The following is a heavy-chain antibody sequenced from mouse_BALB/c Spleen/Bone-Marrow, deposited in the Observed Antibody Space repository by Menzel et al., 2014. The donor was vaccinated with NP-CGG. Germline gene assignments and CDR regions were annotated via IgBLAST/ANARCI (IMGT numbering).Heavy chain of an antibody. D-gene: IGHD2-2*01. V-gene: IGHV5-6*02. CDR3: ARRGYDGAPYAMAY. CDR2: ISSGGSYT. Sequence: EVKVVESGGDLVKPGGSLKLSCAASGFTFSSYGMSWVRQTPDKRLEWVATISSGGSYTYYPDSVKGRFTVSRDNAKNTLYLQMSSLKSEDTAIYYCARRGYDGAPYAMAYWGQGTSVTVSS. J-gene: IGHJ4*01. CDR1: GFTFSSYG.